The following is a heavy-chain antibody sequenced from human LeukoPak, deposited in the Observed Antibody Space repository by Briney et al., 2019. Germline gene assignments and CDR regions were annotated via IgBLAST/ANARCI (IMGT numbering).Heavy chain of an antibody. CDR2: ISSSSSYI. D-gene: IGHD1-26*01. Sequence: GGSLRLSCAASGFTFSSYSMNWVRQAPGKGLEWVSSISSSSSYIYHADSVKGRFTISRDNAKNSLYLQMNSLRAEDTAVYYCARVGGSYYLDYWGQGTLVTASS. V-gene: IGHV3-21*01. CDR3: ARVGGSYYLDY. CDR1: GFTFSSYS. J-gene: IGHJ4*02.